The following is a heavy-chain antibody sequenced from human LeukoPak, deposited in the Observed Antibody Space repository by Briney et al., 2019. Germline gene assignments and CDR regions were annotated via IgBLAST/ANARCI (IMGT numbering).Heavy chain of an antibody. D-gene: IGHD3-3*01. Sequence: PGGSLRLSCAASGFIFSSYAMSWVRQAPGKGLEWVSAISGSGGSTYYADSVKGRFTISRDNSKNTLYLQMSSLRAEDTAVYYCAKEHYDFWSGSFYYYYGMDVWGQGTTVTVSS. CDR2: ISGSGGST. V-gene: IGHV3-23*01. J-gene: IGHJ6*02. CDR3: AKEHYDFWSGSFYYYYGMDV. CDR1: GFIFSSYA.